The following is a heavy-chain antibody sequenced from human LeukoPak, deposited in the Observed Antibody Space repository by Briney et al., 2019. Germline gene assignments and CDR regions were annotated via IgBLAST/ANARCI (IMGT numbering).Heavy chain of an antibody. CDR1: GFTFSSYG. Sequence: PGGSLRLSCAASGFTFSSYGMHWVRQAPGKGLEWLAVVSDDGTSKYYADSVKGRFTISRDNSKNTLYLQMNSLRAEDTAVYYCAFDIWGQGTMVTVSS. J-gene: IGHJ3*02. CDR2: VSDDGTSK. CDR3: AFDI. V-gene: IGHV3-30*03.